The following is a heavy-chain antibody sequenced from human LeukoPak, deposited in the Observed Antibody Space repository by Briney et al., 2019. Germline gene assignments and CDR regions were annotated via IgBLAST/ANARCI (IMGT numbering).Heavy chain of an antibody. Sequence: ASVKVSCKASGYTFTSYAMNWVRQAPGQGLEWMGWINTNTGNPTYAQGFTGRFVFSLDTSVSTAYLQISSLKAEDTAVYYCARGDLVAVVENWFDPWGQGTLVTVSS. CDR2: INTNTGNP. D-gene: IGHD6-19*01. CDR3: ARGDLVAVVENWFDP. J-gene: IGHJ5*02. CDR1: GYTFTSYA. V-gene: IGHV7-4-1*02.